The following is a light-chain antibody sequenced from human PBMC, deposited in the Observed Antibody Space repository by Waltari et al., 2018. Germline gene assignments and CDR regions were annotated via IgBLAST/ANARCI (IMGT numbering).Light chain of an antibody. CDR3: LQHKSHPYT. CDR2: SAS. CDR1: QGITNS. V-gene: IGKV1-17*03. Sequence: DIQMTQSQSAMSASVGDRVTITCRASQGITNSLAWFQQRPGKAPKRLIYSASILQSGVPSRFSGSGSGAEFTLTISSLQPEDFATYYCLQHKSHPYTFGQGTKLELK. J-gene: IGKJ2*01.